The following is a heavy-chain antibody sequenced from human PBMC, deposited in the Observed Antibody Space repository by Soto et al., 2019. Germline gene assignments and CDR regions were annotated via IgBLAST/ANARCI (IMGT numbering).Heavy chain of an antibody. Sequence: QVQLQESGPGLVKPSETLSLPCTVSGGSISGGVHSWSWIRQPPGKGLERIGHIFDRGSTYYNPSVKSRRTISVDTSTKPFALRLSSVSASDAVGYYCVREIIPLSNVWYLGLRGRGTLVTVSS. CDR1: GGSISGGVHS. CDR2: IFDRGST. J-gene: IGHJ2*01. V-gene: IGHV4-30-4*01. D-gene: IGHD2-21*01. CDR3: VREIIPLSNVWYLGL.